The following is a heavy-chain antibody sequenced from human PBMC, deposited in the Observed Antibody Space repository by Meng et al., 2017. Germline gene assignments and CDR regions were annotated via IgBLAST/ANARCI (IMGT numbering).Heavy chain of an antibody. CDR2: IWNDGSYK. J-gene: IGHJ5*02. V-gene: IGHV3-33*01. D-gene: IGHD6-19*01. CDR1: GFTFSSYG. Sequence: VSGGGVVQPGRSLTLSRAAAGFTFSSYGMHWVSQAPGKGLEWVAVIWNDGSYKNHADSVKGRFTISRDNSKNTLYLQMNSLRAEDTAMYYCARGAVAGSGGGNWFDPWGQGTLVTVSS. CDR3: ARGAVAGSGGGNWFDP.